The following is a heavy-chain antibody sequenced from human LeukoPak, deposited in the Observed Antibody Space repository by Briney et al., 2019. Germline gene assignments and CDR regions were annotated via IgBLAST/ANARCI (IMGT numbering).Heavy chain of an antibody. CDR1: GFTFSSYD. V-gene: IGHV3-30*18. CDR3: AKEGSNGDFDY. CDR2: ISYDGSNK. J-gene: IGHJ4*02. Sequence: PGRSLRLSCAASGFTFSSYDMHWVRQAPGKGLEWVTVISYDGSNKYYGYSVKGRFTISRDNSKNTLYLKMNSLRAEDTAVYYCAKEGSNGDFDYWGQGTLVTVSS. D-gene: IGHD1-26*01.